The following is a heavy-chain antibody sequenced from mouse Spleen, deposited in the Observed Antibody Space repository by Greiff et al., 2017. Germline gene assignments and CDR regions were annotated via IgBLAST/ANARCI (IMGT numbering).Heavy chain of an antibody. CDR2: INSNGGST. CDR1: GFTFSSYG. V-gene: IGHV5-6-3*01. D-gene: IGHD2-1*01. CDR3: ARERNGNYAFDY. J-gene: IGHJ2*01. Sequence: EVKLVESGGGLVQPGGSLKLSCAASGFTFSSYGMSWVRQTPDKRLELVATINSNGGSTYYPDSVKGRFTISRDNAKNTLYLQMSSLKSEDTAMYYCARERNGNYAFDYWGQGTTLTVSS.